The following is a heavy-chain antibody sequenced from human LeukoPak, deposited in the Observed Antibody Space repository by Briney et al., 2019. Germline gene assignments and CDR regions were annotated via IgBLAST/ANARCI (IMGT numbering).Heavy chain of an antibody. D-gene: IGHD3-10*01. V-gene: IGHV3-7*01. J-gene: IGHJ4*02. CDR3: GRHRSGSGTYFIDH. CDR2: MKKDGSET. CDR1: GFTFSSYS. Sequence: GGSLRLSCVVSGFTFSSYSMIWVRQAPGKGLQWVANMKKDGSETNYGDSVKGRFTISRDNAKNSLYLQMSSLRAEDTAVYYCGRHRSGSGTYFIDHWGQGTLVSVSS.